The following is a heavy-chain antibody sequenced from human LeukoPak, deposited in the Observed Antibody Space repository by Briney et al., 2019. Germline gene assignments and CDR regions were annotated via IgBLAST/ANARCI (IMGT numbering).Heavy chain of an antibody. CDR1: GGSISSYY. CDR2: IYYSGST. D-gene: IGHD3-3*01. J-gene: IGHJ6*02. CDR3: ARHASSITIFGVVIDYYYGMDV. V-gene: IGHV4-59*08. Sequence: SETLSLTCTVSGGSISSYYWSWIRQPPGKGLEWIGCIYYSGSTNYNPSLKSRVTISVDTSKNQFSLKLSSVTAADTAVYYCARHASSITIFGVVIDYYYGMDVWGQGTTVTVSS.